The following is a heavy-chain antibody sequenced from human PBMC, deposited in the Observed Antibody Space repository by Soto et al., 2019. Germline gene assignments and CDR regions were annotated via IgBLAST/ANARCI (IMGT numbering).Heavy chain of an antibody. CDR1: GGSFSGYY. V-gene: IGHV4-34*01. Sequence: PSETLSLTCAVYGGSFSGYYWSWIRQPPGKGLEWIGEINHSGSTNYNPSLKSRVTISVDTSKNQFSLKLSSVTAADTAVYYCARGVTVTTAGREFDYWGQGTLVTVSS. CDR2: INHSGST. D-gene: IGHD4-17*01. CDR3: ARGVTVTTAGREFDY. J-gene: IGHJ4*02.